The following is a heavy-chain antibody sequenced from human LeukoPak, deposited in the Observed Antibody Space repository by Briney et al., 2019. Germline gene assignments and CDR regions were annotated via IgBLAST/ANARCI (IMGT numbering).Heavy chain of an antibody. CDR1: GGSIRSGRHH. D-gene: IGHD2-15*01. Sequence: PSETLSLTCSVSGGSIRSGRHHWAWVRQPPGKGLEFIGSLDESGRPYYNALLKSRVTISEDSSGKQFSLNLSSVTAADTAVYFCARDLGGYPFFMDVWGRGTTVIVSS. J-gene: IGHJ6*03. CDR2: LDESGRP. CDR3: ARDLGGYPFFMDV. V-gene: IGHV4-39*07.